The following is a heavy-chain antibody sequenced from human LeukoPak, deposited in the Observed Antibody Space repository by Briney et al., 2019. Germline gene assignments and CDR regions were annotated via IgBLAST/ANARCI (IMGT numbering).Heavy chain of an antibody. CDR1: GFTFSSYS. J-gene: IGHJ4*02. Sequence: GGSLRLSCAASGFTFSSYSMNWVRQAPGKGLEWVSSISSSSSYIYYADSVKGRFTISRDNAKNSLHLQMNSLRAEDTAVYYCAREYGDYALTFDYWGQGTLVTVSS. CDR2: ISSSSSYI. V-gene: IGHV3-21*01. CDR3: AREYGDYALTFDY. D-gene: IGHD4-17*01.